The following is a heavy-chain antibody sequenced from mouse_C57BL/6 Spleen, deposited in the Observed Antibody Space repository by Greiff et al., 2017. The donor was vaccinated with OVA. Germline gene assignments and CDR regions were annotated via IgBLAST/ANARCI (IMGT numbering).Heavy chain of an antibody. CDR1: GFNITDYY. D-gene: IGHD2-1*01. CDR3: ARGDGNYYYFDD. J-gene: IGHJ2*01. CDR2: IDPEDGDT. V-gene: IGHV14-2*01. Sequence: VQLKQSGAELVKPGASVKLSCTASGFNITDYYMHWVKQRTEQGLEWIGRIDPEDGDTKYAPKFQGKATITADTSSNTAYLPLSSLTSEDTAVYYCARGDGNYYYFDDWGQGTTVTVSS.